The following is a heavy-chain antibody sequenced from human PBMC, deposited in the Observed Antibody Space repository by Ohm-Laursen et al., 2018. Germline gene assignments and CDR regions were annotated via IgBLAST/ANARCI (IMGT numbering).Heavy chain of an antibody. D-gene: IGHD3-3*01. V-gene: IGHV3-23*01. CDR2: IRASGSST. CDR1: GFTFSSYG. J-gene: IGHJ6*02. Sequence: GSLRLSCAAPGFTFSSYGMNWVRQAPGRGLEWVSTIRASGSSTYYADSVKGRFTISRDNSKNTLYLQMNSLRAEDTAVYYCAKGASQSTIFAAGMDVWGQGTTVTVSS. CDR3: AKGASQSTIFAAGMDV.